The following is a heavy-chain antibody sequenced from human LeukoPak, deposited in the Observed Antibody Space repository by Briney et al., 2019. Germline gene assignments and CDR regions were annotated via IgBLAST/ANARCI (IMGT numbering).Heavy chain of an antibody. D-gene: IGHD3-10*01. V-gene: IGHV4-34*01. CDR3: AKDLKWFGELLSSGFDY. CDR1: GGSFSGYY. J-gene: IGHJ4*02. CDR2: INHSGST. Sequence: PSETLSLTCAVYGGSFSGYYWSWIRQPPGKGLEWIGEINHSGSTNYNPSLKSRVTISVDTSKNQFSLKLSSVTAADTAVYYCAKDLKWFGELLSSGFDYWGQGTLVTVSS.